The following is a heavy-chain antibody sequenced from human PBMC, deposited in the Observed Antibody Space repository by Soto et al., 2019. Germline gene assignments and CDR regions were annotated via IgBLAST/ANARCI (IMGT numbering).Heavy chain of an antibody. D-gene: IGHD6-13*01. CDR3: ARDLRAVGMASRFDP. V-gene: IGHV3-11*01. CDR2: IGNRGTGI. J-gene: IGHJ5*02. Sequence: QVQLVESGGGLVKPGGSLRLSCAASGFTFGDYYMTWIRQAPGKGLEWVSFIGNRGTGIYYADSVKGRFTIFRDNAKNSLYLQMSSLRVEDTAMYYCARDLRAVGMASRFDPWGQGTLVTVSS. CDR1: GFTFGDYY.